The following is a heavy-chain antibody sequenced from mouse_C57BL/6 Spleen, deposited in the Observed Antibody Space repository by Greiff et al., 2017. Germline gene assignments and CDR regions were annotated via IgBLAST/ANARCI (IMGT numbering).Heavy chain of an antibody. V-gene: IGHV1-50*01. CDR3: ARRGTTAGAMDY. D-gene: IGHD1-2*01. CDR2: IDPSDSYT. J-gene: IGHJ4*01. Sequence: QVQLQQPGAELVKPGASVKLSCKASGYTFTSYWMQWVKQRPGQGLEWIGEIDPSDSYTNYNQKFKGKATLTVDTSSSTAYMQLSSLTSEDSAVYYCARRGTTAGAMDYWGQGTSVTVSS. CDR1: GYTFTSYW.